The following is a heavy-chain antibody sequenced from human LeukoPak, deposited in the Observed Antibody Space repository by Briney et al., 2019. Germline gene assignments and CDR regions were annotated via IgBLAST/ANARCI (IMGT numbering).Heavy chain of an antibody. CDR3: ARGDCSGGSCYNYRRTYYFDY. D-gene: IGHD2-15*01. CDR2: ISGSGGST. Sequence: ETLSLTCTVSGGSISSGGYYWSWVRQAPGKGLEWVSAISGSGGSTYYADSVKGRFTISRDNSKSTLYLQMNSLRAEDTAVYYCARGDCSGGSCYNYRRTYYFDYWGQGTLVTVSS. V-gene: IGHV3-23*01. CDR1: GGSISSGGYY. J-gene: IGHJ4*02.